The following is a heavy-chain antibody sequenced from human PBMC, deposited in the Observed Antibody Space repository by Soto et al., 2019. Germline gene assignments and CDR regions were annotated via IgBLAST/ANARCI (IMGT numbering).Heavy chain of an antibody. J-gene: IGHJ4*02. CDR2: IWYDGSNK. V-gene: IGHV3-33*01. D-gene: IGHD6-19*01. Sequence: QVPLVESGGGVVQPGRSLRLSCAASGFTFSSYVMHWVRQAPGKGLEWVAVIWYDGSNKYYADSVKGRFTISRDNSKNTLYLQMNSLRAEDTAVYYCARNKGSSGWYSFDYWGQGTLVTVSS. CDR3: ARNKGSSGWYSFDY. CDR1: GFTFSSYV.